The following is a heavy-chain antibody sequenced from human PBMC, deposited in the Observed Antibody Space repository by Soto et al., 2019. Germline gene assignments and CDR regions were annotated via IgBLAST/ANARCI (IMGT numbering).Heavy chain of an antibody. V-gene: IGHV4-34*01. CDR3: ARGLFDSSGYIIYYFDY. D-gene: IGHD3-22*01. Sequence: SETLSLTCAVYGGSFSGYYWSWIRQPPGKGLEWIGEINHSGSTNYNPSLKSRVTISVDTSKNQFSLKLSSVTAADTAVYYCARGLFDSSGYIIYYFDYWGQGTLVTVS. CDR2: INHSGST. CDR1: GGSFSGYY. J-gene: IGHJ4*02.